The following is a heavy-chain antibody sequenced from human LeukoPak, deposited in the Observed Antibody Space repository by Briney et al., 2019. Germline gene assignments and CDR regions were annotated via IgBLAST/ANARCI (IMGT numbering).Heavy chain of an antibody. J-gene: IGHJ4*02. CDR2: ISSRSSYI. CDR1: GFTFSSYG. D-gene: IGHD3-3*01. Sequence: GGSLRLSCAASGFTFSSYGMNWVRQAPGKGLEWVSSISSRSSYIYYADSVKGRFTISRDNAKDSLYLELHSLRAEDTAMYYCARQYYDIWSGYYTADYYFDYWGQGTLVTVSS. V-gene: IGHV3-21*06. CDR3: ARQYYDIWSGYYTADYYFDY.